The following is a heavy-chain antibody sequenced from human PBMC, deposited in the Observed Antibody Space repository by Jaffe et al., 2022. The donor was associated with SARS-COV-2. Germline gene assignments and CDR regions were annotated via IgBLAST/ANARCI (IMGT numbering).Heavy chain of an antibody. D-gene: IGHD1-26*01. J-gene: IGHJ3*02. V-gene: IGHV4-39*01. CDR3: ARHPEWEQPNDAFDI. CDR2: IYYSGST. Sequence: QLQLQESGPGLVKPSETLSLTCTVSGGSISSSSYYWGWIRQPPGKGLEWIGSIYYSGSTYYNPSLKSRVTISVDTSKNQFSLKLSSVTAADTAVYYCARHPEWEQPNDAFDIWGQGTMVTVSS. CDR1: GGSISSSSYY.